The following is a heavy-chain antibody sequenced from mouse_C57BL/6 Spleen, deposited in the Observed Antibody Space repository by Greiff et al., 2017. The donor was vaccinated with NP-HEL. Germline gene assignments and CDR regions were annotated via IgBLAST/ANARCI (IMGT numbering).Heavy chain of an antibody. CDR2: IDPSDSYT. J-gene: IGHJ4*01. V-gene: IGHV1-59*01. Sequence: QVQLQQPGAELVRPGTSVKLSCKASGYTFTSYWMHWVKQRPGQGLEWIGVIDPSDSYTNYNQKFKGKATLTVDTSSSTAYMQLSSLTSEDSAVYYCARWGTTVVATDRYYAMDYWGQGTSVTVSS. CDR3: ARWGTTVVATDRYYAMDY. D-gene: IGHD1-1*01. CDR1: GYTFTSYW.